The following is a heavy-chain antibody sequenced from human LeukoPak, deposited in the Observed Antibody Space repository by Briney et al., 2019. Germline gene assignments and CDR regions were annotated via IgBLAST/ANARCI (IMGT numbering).Heavy chain of an antibody. V-gene: IGHV1-2*02. CDR3: ARDRGGIVIVPVPDY. D-gene: IGHD2-2*01. J-gene: IGHJ4*02. CDR2: FNPNGGVT. Sequence: GASVKVSCKASGYTFIDHYIHWVRQAPGQGLEWMGWFNPNGGVTNLAQKFRGRVTMTRDTSISTAHMQLNMLRYDDTAVYYCARDRGGIVIVPVPDYWGQGTLVTVS. CDR1: GYTFIDHY.